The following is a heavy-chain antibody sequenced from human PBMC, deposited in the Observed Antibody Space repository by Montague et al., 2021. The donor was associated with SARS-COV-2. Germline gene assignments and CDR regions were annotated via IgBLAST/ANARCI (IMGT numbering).Heavy chain of an antibody. CDR1: GFTFSSYW. J-gene: IGHJ5*02. Sequence: SLRLSCAASGFTFSSYWMSWVRQAPGKGPEWVANIKQDGSEKYYVDSVKGRFTISRDNAKNSLYLQMNSLRAEDTAVYYCARDRIKYGPYNWFDPWGQGTLVTVSS. D-gene: IGHD4-17*01. CDR2: IKQDGSEK. V-gene: IGHV3-7*03. CDR3: ARDRIKYGPYNWFDP.